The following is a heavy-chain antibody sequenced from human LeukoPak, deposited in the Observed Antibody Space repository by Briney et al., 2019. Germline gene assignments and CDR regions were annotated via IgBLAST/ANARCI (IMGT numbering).Heavy chain of an antibody. D-gene: IGHD3-3*01. CDR3: ARGFTIFGVVNDAFGI. CDR1: GFTFSDYW. Sequence: PGGSLRLSCAASGFTFSDYWMHWVRQAPGKGLVWVSRIDSDGSSTSNADSVKGRFTISRDNAKNTVYLQMNSLRAEDTAVYYCARGFTIFGVVNDAFGIWGQGTMVTVSS. CDR2: IDSDGSST. J-gene: IGHJ3*02. V-gene: IGHV3-74*01.